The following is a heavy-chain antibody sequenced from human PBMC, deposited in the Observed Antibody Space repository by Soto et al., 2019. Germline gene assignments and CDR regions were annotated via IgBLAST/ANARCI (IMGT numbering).Heavy chain of an antibody. CDR3: ARDFYNTQNPFFFDY. D-gene: IGHD1-1*01. CDR2: ICTTGSYI. Sequence: GGSLRLSCAASGFTFSSYSMNWVRQAPGKGLEWVSSICTTGSYIHYADSVKGRFTISRDNAKNSLYLQISSLRAEDTAVYYCARDFYNTQNPFFFDYWGQGTLVTVSS. CDR1: GFTFSSYS. V-gene: IGHV3-21*01. J-gene: IGHJ4*02.